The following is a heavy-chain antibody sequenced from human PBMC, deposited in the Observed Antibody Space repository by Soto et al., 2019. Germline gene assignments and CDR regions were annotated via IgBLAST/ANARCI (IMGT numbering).Heavy chain of an antibody. D-gene: IGHD4-4*01. Sequence: PEGSLRLPGAASGFTFSAYAISWVRQAPGTGLEWVSIISGRGGSTYYADSVKGRFTISRDNCKTTLNLQMDSLRAEDTAVYYCAKDPPLATTEVAVPFDYWGQGTTVTVSS. CDR3: AKDPPLATTEVAVPFDY. CDR1: GFTFSAYA. CDR2: ISGRGGST. J-gene: IGHJ4*02. V-gene: IGHV3-23*01.